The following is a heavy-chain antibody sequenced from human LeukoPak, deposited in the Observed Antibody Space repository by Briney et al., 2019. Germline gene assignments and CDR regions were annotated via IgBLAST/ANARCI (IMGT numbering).Heavy chain of an antibody. CDR2: VYYSGST. CDR1: GGSFSGYY. V-gene: IGHV4-59*01. D-gene: IGHD2-21*02. CDR3: ASNTATVFDY. Sequence: SETLSLTCAVYGGSFSGYYWSWIRQPPGKGLEWIGYVYYSGSTEYNPSLRSRVTMSLEMSKHQFSLNLTSVTAADTAVYYCASNTATVFDYWGQGALVTVSS. J-gene: IGHJ4*02.